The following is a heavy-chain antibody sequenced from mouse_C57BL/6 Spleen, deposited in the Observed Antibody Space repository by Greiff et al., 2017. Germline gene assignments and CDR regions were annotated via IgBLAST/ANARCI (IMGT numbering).Heavy chain of an antibody. J-gene: IGHJ3*01. D-gene: IGHD2-3*01. V-gene: IGHV6-3*01. Sequence: EVMLVESGGGLVQPGGSMKLSCVASGFTFSNYWMNWVRQSPEKGLEWVAQIRLKSDNYATHYAESVKGRFTISRDDSKSSVYLQMNNLRPEDTGIYYCTGDGYYPRFAYWGQGTLVTVSA. CDR2: IRLKSDNYAT. CDR1: GFTFSNYW. CDR3: TGDGYYPRFAY.